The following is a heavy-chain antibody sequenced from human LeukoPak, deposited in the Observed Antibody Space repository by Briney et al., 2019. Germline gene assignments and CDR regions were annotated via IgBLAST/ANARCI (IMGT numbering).Heavy chain of an antibody. Sequence: TSETLSLTCTVSGDSISSSSYYWGWIRQPPGKGLEWIGSIYHSGSTYYNPSLKSRVTISVDTSKNQFSLKLSSVTAADTAVYYCARTERWLQEDAFDIWGQGTMVTVSS. D-gene: IGHD5-24*01. J-gene: IGHJ3*02. CDR3: ARTERWLQEDAFDI. V-gene: IGHV4-39*07. CDR2: IYHSGST. CDR1: GDSISSSSYY.